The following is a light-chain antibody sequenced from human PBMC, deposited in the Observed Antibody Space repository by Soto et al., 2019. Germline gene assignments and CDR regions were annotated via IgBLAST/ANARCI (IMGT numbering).Light chain of an antibody. Sequence: DIQMTQSPSTLSASVGDRVTITCRASHSISNWWAWYQQKPGKAPKLLIFKASTLESGVPSRFSGSGSWTEFTLNISSLQPDDFATNHCQQYDTYPRTFGQGNKVDI. CDR2: KAS. J-gene: IGKJ1*01. V-gene: IGKV1-5*03. CDR3: QQYDTYPRT. CDR1: HSISNW.